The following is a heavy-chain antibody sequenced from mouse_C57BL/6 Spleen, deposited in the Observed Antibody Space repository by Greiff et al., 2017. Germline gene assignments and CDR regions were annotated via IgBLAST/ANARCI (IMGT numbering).Heavy chain of an antibody. Sequence: QVQLKESGPGLVQPSQSLSITCTVSGFSLTSYGVHWVRQSPGKGLEWLGVIWSGGSTDYNAAFISRLSISKDNSKSQVFFKMNSLQADDTAIYYCARMRDGSGYYFDYWGQGTTLTVSS. J-gene: IGHJ2*01. V-gene: IGHV2-2*01. D-gene: IGHD1-1*01. CDR1: GFSLTSYG. CDR3: ARMRDGSGYYFDY. CDR2: IWSGGST.